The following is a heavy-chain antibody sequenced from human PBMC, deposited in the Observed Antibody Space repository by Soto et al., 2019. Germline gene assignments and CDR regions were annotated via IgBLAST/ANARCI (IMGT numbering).Heavy chain of an antibody. J-gene: IGHJ5*02. CDR3: ATTRGIAVGGSFDH. Sequence: SETLSLTCIVSGASISSRSSYWGWIRQPPGKGLEWVGTFYSGSTYNNPSLKSRVTISVDTSKNQFSLKLSSVAAEDTAIYYCATTRGIAVGGSFDHWGQGTLVTVSS. CDR1: GASISSRSSY. D-gene: IGHD6-13*01. V-gene: IGHV4-39*01. CDR2: FYSGST.